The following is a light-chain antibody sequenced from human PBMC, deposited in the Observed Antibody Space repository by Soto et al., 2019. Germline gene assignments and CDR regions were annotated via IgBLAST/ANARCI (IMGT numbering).Light chain of an antibody. Sequence: QAVVTQEPSLTVSPGGTVTLTCASSTGPVTSGHWPYWFQQKPGQAPRALIYDTSNRHSWTPARFSRSLLGGTPVLILSGARPEDEADYYCSLSYSGVRVFGGGTKLTVL. V-gene: IGLV7-46*01. CDR1: TGPVTSGHW. CDR2: DTS. J-gene: IGLJ3*02. CDR3: SLSYSGVRV.